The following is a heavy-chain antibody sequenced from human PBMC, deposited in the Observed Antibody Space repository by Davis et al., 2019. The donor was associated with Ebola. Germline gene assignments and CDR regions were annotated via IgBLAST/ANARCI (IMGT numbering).Heavy chain of an antibody. D-gene: IGHD6-13*01. CDR1: GFTFSSYA. CDR3: AKDEDVAAAYNLFYYYYGMDV. Sequence: PGGSLRLSCAASGFTFSSYAMSWVRQAPGKGLEWVSTISGSGGSTYYADSVKGRFTISRDNSKNTLYLQVNSLRAEDTAVYYCAKDEDVAAAYNLFYYYYGMDVWGQGTTVTVSS. J-gene: IGHJ6*02. V-gene: IGHV3-23*01. CDR2: ISGSGGST.